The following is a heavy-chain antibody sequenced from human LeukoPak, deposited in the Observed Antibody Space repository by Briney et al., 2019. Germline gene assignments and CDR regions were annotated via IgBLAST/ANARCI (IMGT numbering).Heavy chain of an antibody. J-gene: IGHJ4*02. CDR2: IIPIFGTA. D-gene: IGHD4-17*01. V-gene: IGHV1-69*05. Sequence: SVKVSCKASGGTFSSYAISWVRQAPGQGLEWMGGIIPIFGTANYAQKFQGRVTMTRNTSISTAYMELSSLRSEDTAVYYCARALPAFYGTPNFDYWGQGTLVTVSS. CDR3: ARALPAFYGTPNFDY. CDR1: GGTFSSYA.